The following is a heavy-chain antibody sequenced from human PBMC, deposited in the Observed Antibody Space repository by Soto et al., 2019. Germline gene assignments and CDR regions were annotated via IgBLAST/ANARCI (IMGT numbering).Heavy chain of an antibody. Sequence: SETLSLTCTVSGGSISSGGYYWSWIRQHPGKGLEWIGYIYYSGSTYYNPSLKSRVTISVDTSKNQFSLKLSSVTAADTAVYYCARVFSDSSSFFSRYYFDYWGQGTLVTVSS. CDR2: IYYSGST. V-gene: IGHV4-31*03. J-gene: IGHJ4*02. CDR1: GGSISSGGYY. CDR3: ARVFSDSSSFFSRYYFDY. D-gene: IGHD6-13*01.